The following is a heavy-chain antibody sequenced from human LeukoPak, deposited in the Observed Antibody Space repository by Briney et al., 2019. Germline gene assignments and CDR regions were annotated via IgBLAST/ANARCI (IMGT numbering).Heavy chain of an antibody. D-gene: IGHD2/OR15-2a*01. J-gene: IGHJ4*02. CDR1: GLTFSSHG. V-gene: IGHV3-74*01. Sequence: PGGSLRLSCAASGLTFSSHGMHWVRQTPGKGLLWVSHINHDGSLTNYADFVKGRFTISRDFAKSTLYLQMTRLGAEDTAVYYCSRDVFSLGDSWGQGTLVTVSS. CDR2: INHDGSLT. CDR3: SRDVFSLGDS.